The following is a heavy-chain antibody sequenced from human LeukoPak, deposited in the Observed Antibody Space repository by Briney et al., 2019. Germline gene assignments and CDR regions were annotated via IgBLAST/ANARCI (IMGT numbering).Heavy chain of an antibody. V-gene: IGHV3-23*01. Sequence: QPGGSLRLSCAASGFTFSNYAMSWVRQAPGKGLEWISGISGSGGITYYADSVKGRFTISRDKSKNTLYLQMNSLRAADTAVYYCQASPLEWLLHRKDYWGQGTLVTVSS. CDR2: ISGSGGIT. CDR1: GFTFSNYA. CDR3: QASPLEWLLHRKDY. D-gene: IGHD3-3*01. J-gene: IGHJ4*02.